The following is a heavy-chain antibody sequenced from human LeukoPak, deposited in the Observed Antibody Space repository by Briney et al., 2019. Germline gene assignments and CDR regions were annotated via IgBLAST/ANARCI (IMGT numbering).Heavy chain of an antibody. CDR1: GGSISSYY. Sequence: PSETPSLTCTVSGGSISSYYWSWIRQPPGKGLEWIGYIYYSGSTNYNPSLKSRVTISVDTSKNQFSLKLSSVTAADTAVYYCARHACTNGVCCFVGPNNWFDPWGQGTLVTVSS. V-gene: IGHV4-59*08. D-gene: IGHD2-8*01. CDR3: ARHACTNGVCCFVGPNNWFDP. CDR2: IYYSGST. J-gene: IGHJ5*02.